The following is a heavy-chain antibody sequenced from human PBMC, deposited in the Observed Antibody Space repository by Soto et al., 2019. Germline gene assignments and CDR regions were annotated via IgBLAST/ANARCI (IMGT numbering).Heavy chain of an antibody. D-gene: IGHD3-3*01. Sequence: GSLRLSCAASGFTFSSYAMSWVRQAPGKGLEWVSAISGSGGSTYYADSVKGRFTISRDNSKNTLYLQMNSLRAEDTAVYYCAKEYYDFWSGYPPRGFDPWGQGTLVTVSS. CDR1: GFTFSSYA. CDR3: AKEYYDFWSGYPPRGFDP. V-gene: IGHV3-23*01. CDR2: ISGSGGST. J-gene: IGHJ5*02.